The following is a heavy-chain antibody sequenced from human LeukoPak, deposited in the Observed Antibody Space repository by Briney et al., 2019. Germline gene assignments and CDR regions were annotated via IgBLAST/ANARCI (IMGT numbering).Heavy chain of an antibody. V-gene: IGHV1-18*01. D-gene: IGHD2-21*01. CDR3: ARDAYMDSEYFQH. J-gene: IGHJ1*01. CDR1: GYTFTSYG. Sequence: ASVKVSCKASGYTFTSYGISWVRQAPGQGLEWMGWISANNGNTNYAQKLQGRVTMTTDTSTSTAYMDLRSLRSDDTAGYYCARDAYMDSEYFQHWGQGTLVTVSS. CDR2: ISANNGNT.